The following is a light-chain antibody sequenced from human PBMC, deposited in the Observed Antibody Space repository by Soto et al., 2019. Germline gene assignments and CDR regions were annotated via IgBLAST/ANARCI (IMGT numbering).Light chain of an antibody. Sequence: EIVLSQSPGTLSLSPGERATLSCRAGQSVSSSYLAWYQQKPGQAPRLLIYGASSRATGIPDRFSGSGSGTEFTLTISSLQSEDFAVYFCQQYNNWPPITFGQRTLLEI. CDR3: QQYNNWPPIT. CDR1: QSVSSSY. J-gene: IGKJ5*01. V-gene: IGKV3-20*01. CDR2: GAS.